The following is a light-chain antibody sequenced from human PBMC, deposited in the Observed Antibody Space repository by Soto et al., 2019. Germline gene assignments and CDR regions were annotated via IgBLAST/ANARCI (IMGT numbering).Light chain of an antibody. J-gene: IGKJ1*01. V-gene: IGKV3-20*01. CDR2: GAS. Sequence: EIVLTQSPGTLSLSPGERATLSCRASQSVSSNNLAWYQQRPGHDPRVVIYGASTRATGIPERFSGSGSGTDFPLTISRLEPEDFAVYYCQQFNDWPRTFVQGTNVEIK. CDR1: QSVSSNN. CDR3: QQFNDWPRT.